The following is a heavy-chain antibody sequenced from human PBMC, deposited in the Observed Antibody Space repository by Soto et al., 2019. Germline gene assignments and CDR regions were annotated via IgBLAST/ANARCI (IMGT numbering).Heavy chain of an antibody. CDR1: GYTFTGYY. CDR2: INPNSGGT. CDR3: ARRVASIPTDAFDI. J-gene: IGHJ3*02. Sequence: QVQLVQSGAEVKKPGASVKVSCKASGYTFTGYYMHWVRQAPGQGIEWMGWINPNSGGTNYAQKFQGWVTMTRDTSISTAYMELSRLRSDDTAVYYCARRVASIPTDAFDIWGQGTMVTVSS. V-gene: IGHV1-2*04. D-gene: IGHD5-12*01.